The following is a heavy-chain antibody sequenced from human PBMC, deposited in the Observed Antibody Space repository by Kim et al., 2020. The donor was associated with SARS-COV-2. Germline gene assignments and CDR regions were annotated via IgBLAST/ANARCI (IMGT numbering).Heavy chain of an antibody. D-gene: IGHD4-17*01. Sequence: GGSLRLSCAASGFTFSSYSMNWVRQAPGKGLEWVSSISSSSSYIYYADSVKGRFTISRDNAKNSLYLQMNSLRAEDTAVYYCASSGSYGGNSVSDYWGQGTLVTVSS. CDR3: ASSGSYGGNSVSDY. CDR1: GFTFSSYS. CDR2: ISSSSSYI. J-gene: IGHJ4*02. V-gene: IGHV3-21*01.